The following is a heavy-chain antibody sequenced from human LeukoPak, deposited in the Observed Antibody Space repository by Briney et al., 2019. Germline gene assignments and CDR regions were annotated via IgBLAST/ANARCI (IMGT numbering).Heavy chain of an antibody. Sequence: TGRSLRLSCAASGFTFSSFGFHWVRQAPGKGLEWVALISSDGDDKYYADSVEGRFTISRDNSKNTLYLQMNSLRTEDTAMYYCAKPDGSGSYALNWGQGTLVTVSS. D-gene: IGHD3-10*01. V-gene: IGHV3-30*18. CDR1: GFTFSSFG. CDR3: AKPDGSGSYALN. CDR2: ISSDGDDK. J-gene: IGHJ4*02.